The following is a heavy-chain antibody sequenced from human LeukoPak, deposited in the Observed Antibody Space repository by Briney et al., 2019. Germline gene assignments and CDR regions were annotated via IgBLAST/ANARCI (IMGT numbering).Heavy chain of an antibody. D-gene: IGHD1-26*01. V-gene: IGHV3-23*01. CDR1: GFTFSSNA. CDR2: ISGGGGST. Sequence: GGSLRLSCAGSGFTFSSNAMSWVRQAPGKGLEWVSAISGGGGSTYYADSVKGRFTISRDDSKNTLYVQMNSLRAEDTAVYYCAKDLSGGPYYWGQGTLVTVSS. J-gene: IGHJ4*02. CDR3: AKDLSGGPYY.